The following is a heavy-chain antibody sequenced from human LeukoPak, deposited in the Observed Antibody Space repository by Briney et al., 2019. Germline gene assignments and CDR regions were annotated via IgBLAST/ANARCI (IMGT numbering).Heavy chain of an antibody. Sequence: PSETLSLTCAVYGGSFSGYYWSWIRQPPGKGLEWIGEINHSGSTNYNPSLKSRLAMSVDTSKNQFSLKLSSVTAADTAVYYCARDGLKYYYYMDVWGKGTTVTVSS. V-gene: IGHV4-34*01. CDR2: INHSGST. D-gene: IGHD5-24*01. CDR1: GGSFSGYY. J-gene: IGHJ6*03. CDR3: ARDGLKYYYYMDV.